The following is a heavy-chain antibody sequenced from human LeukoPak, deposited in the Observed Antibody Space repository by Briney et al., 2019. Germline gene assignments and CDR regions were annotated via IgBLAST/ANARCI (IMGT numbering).Heavy chain of an antibody. V-gene: IGHV1-46*01. D-gene: IGHD3-10*01. CDR2: INPSGGST. J-gene: IGHJ6*02. Sequence: GASVKVSCKASGYTFTSYYMHWVRQAPGQGLEWMGIINPSGGSTSYAQKFQGRVTMTRDTSTSTVYMELSSLRSEDTAVYHCARERPTMVRGVTYGMDVWGQGTTVTVSS. CDR3: ARERPTMVRGVTYGMDV. CDR1: GYTFTSYY.